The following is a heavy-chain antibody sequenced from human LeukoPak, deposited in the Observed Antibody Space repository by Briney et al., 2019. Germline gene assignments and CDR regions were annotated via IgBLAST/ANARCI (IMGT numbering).Heavy chain of an antibody. CDR1: GFTFSSYW. V-gene: IGHV3-7*01. J-gene: IGHJ5*02. CDR2: IKQDGSEK. CDR3: ARATASNWFDP. Sequence: GSLRLSCSASGFTFSSYWMSWVRQAPGKGLEGVANIKQDGSEKYYVDSVKGRFTISRDNAKNSLYLQMNSLSAEDTAVYYCARATASNWFDPWGQGTLVTVSS. D-gene: IGHD2-21*01.